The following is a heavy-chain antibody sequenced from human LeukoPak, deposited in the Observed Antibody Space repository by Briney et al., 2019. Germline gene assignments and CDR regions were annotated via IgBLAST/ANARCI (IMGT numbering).Heavy chain of an antibody. D-gene: IGHD2-21*02. Sequence: PSETLSLTCTVSGGSISSSSYYWSWIRQPPGKGLEWIGYIYYSGSTNYNPSLKSRVTISVDTSKNQFSLKLSSVTAADTAVYYCAREDYCGGDCYYFDYWGQGTLVTVSS. CDR3: AREDYCGGDCYYFDY. J-gene: IGHJ4*02. CDR1: GGSISSSSYY. V-gene: IGHV4-61*01. CDR2: IYYSGST.